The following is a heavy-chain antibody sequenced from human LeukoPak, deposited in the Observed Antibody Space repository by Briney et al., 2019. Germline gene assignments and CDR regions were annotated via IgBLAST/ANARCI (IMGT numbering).Heavy chain of an antibody. CDR3: ARGESSSEEGWFDP. CDR2: IYTSGST. Sequence: SQTLSLTCTVSGGSISSGSYYWSWIRQPAGKGLEWIGRIYTSGSTNYNPSLKSRVTISIDTSKNQFSLKLSSVTAADTAVYYCARGESSSEEGWFDPWGQGTLVTVSS. J-gene: IGHJ5*02. D-gene: IGHD6-13*01. CDR1: GGSISSGSYY. V-gene: IGHV4-61*02.